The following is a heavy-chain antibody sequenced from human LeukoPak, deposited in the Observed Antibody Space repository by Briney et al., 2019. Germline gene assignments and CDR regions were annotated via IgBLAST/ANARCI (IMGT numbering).Heavy chain of an antibody. V-gene: IGHV3-23*01. D-gene: IGHD5-18*01. CDR1: GFTFSSYA. J-gene: IGHJ4*02. CDR2: IRGSGGST. Sequence: GGSLRLSCAASGFTFSSYAMSWVRQAPGKGLEWVSAIRGSGGSTYYAGSVKGRFTISRDNSKNTLYLQMNSLRAEDTAVYYCARLDTAMVTWRLYYFDYWGQGTLVTVSS. CDR3: ARLDTAMVTWRLYYFDY.